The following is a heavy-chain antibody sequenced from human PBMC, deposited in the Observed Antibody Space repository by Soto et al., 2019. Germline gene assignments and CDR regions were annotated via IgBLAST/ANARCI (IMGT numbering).Heavy chain of an antibody. V-gene: IGHV3-7*03. CDR3: AVYGYGVSAAAY. CDR1: VLTFRNDW. CDR2: INQDGSER. J-gene: IGHJ4*02. D-gene: IGHD4-17*01. Sequence: GWSLRLSCSGSVLTFRNDWLSWFRQAPGKGLEWVANINQDGSERYYVDSVRGRFTISRDNVENSLYLQLNSLRPEDTAVYYCAVYGYGVSAAAYWGQGTLVTVSS.